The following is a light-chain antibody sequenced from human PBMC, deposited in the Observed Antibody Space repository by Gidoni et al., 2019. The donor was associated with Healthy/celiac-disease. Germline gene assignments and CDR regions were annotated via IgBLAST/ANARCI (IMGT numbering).Light chain of an antibody. CDR3: QQYGSSPYT. V-gene: IGKV3-20*01. Sequence: ELVLTQSPGTLSLSPGERATLSCRASQSVSSSYLAWYQQKPGQAPRRLIYGASSRATGIPDRFSGSGSGTDFTLTISRLEPEDFAVYYCQQYGSSPYTFXQXTKLEIK. J-gene: IGKJ2*01. CDR1: QSVSSSY. CDR2: GAS.